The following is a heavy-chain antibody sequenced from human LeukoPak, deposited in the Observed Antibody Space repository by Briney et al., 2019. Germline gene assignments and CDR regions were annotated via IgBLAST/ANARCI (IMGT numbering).Heavy chain of an antibody. V-gene: IGHV3-30*03. J-gene: IGHJ4*02. CDR3: VREGWGAPAD. CDR2: ITYDGYYK. CDR1: GFTFTSYG. D-gene: IGHD7-27*01. Sequence: ESGGGVVQPGTSLRLSCAASGFTFTSYGMHWVRQAPGKGLEWVALITYDGYYKYYSDSVKGRFTISRDNAKNSLYLQMNSLRAEDTAVYYCVREGWGAPADWGPGTLVTVSS.